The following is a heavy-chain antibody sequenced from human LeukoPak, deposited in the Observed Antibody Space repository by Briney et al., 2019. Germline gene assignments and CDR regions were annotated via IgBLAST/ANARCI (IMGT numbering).Heavy chain of an antibody. CDR1: GYTFTNYG. CDR3: ATYVLRFLEWLLSTPYYFDY. D-gene: IGHD3-3*01. CDR2: ISALSGNT. Sequence: ASVKVSCKASGYTFTNYGIGWVRQAPGQGLEWMGWISALSGNTNYAQKFQARVTMTTDTSTSTAYMELRSLRSEDTAVYYCATYVLRFLEWLLSTPYYFDYWGQGTLVTVSS. J-gene: IGHJ4*02. V-gene: IGHV1-18*01.